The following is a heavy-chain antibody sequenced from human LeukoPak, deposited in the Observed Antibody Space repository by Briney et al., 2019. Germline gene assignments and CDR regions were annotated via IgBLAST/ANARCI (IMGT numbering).Heavy chain of an antibody. D-gene: IGHD3-22*01. Sequence: PSETLSLTCTVSGGYISSGSYYWSWIRQPAGKGLEWIGRIYTSGSTNYNPSLKSRVTISVDTSKNQFSLKLSSVTAADTAVYYCARDEYYYDSSGYYGSYYYYMDVWGKGTTVTVSS. V-gene: IGHV4-61*02. CDR2: IYTSGST. CDR1: GGYISSGSYY. CDR3: ARDEYYYDSSGYYGSYYYYMDV. J-gene: IGHJ6*03.